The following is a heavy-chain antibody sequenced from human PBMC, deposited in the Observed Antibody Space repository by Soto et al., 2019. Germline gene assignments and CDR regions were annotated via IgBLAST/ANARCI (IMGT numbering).Heavy chain of an antibody. V-gene: IGHV4-30-4*01. Sequence: PSETLSLTCTVSGGSISSGGYYWSWIRQPPGKGLEWIGYIYYSGSTYYNPSLKSRVTISVDTSKNQFSLKLSSVTAADTAVYYCAREGRGYDHMFFDYWGQGTLVTVSS. CDR2: IYYSGST. J-gene: IGHJ4*02. CDR1: GGSISSGGYY. CDR3: AREGRGYDHMFFDY. D-gene: IGHD5-12*01.